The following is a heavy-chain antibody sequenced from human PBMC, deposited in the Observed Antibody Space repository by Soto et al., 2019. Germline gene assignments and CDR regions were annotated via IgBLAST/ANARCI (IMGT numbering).Heavy chain of an antibody. CDR2: IYYSGST. V-gene: IGHV4-61*01. J-gene: IGHJ6*02. CDR3: ARVGSSCHSGGCYYYYGLGV. CDR1: GDSVGNGPYY. D-gene: IGHD1-26*01. Sequence: QVRLQESGPGLVKPSETLSLSCLVSGDSVGNGPYYWSWIQQSPGEGLEWIAYIYYSGSTNVNPSLERRVNLSIDMSKNQFVLELRSVTAADAAVYFCARVGSSCHSGGCYYYYGLGVWGQGTTVAISS.